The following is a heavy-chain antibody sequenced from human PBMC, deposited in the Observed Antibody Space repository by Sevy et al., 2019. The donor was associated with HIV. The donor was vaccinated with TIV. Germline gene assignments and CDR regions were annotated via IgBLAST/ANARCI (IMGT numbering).Heavy chain of an antibody. J-gene: IGHJ4*02. V-gene: IGHV7-4-1*02. CDR3: ARAALRGVADPPDY. Sequence: ASVNVSCKASGYTFTSYAMNWVRQAPGQGLEWMGWINTNTGNPTYAQGFTGRFVFSLDTSVSTAYLQISSLKAEDTAVYYCARAALRGVADPPDYWGQGTLVTVSS. D-gene: IGHD6-19*01. CDR2: INTNTGNP. CDR1: GYTFTSYA.